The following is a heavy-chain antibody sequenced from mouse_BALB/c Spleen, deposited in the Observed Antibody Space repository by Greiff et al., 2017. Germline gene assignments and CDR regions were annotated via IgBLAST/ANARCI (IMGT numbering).Heavy chain of an antibody. Sequence: EVKLQESGGGLVQPGGSRKLSCAASGFTFSSFGMHWVRQAPEKGLEWVAYISSGSSTIYYADTVKGRFTISRDNPKNTLFLQMTSLRSEDTAMYYCARGNSPWGQGTLVTVSA. CDR1: GFTFSSFG. CDR3: ARGNSP. D-gene: IGHD2-1*01. CDR2: ISSGSSTI. V-gene: IGHV5-17*02. J-gene: IGHJ3*01.